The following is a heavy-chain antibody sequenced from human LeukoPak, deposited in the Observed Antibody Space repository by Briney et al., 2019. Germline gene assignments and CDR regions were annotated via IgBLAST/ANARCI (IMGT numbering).Heavy chain of an antibody. Sequence: SETLSLTCTVSGGSISSYYWSWIRQPPGKGLEWIGYIYYSGSTNYNPSLKSRVTISVDTSKNQFSLRLSSVTAADTAVYYCASSPAAGQFDYWGQGTLVTVSS. CDR1: GGSISSYY. CDR3: ASSPAAGQFDY. J-gene: IGHJ4*02. CDR2: IYYSGST. D-gene: IGHD6-13*01. V-gene: IGHV4-59*01.